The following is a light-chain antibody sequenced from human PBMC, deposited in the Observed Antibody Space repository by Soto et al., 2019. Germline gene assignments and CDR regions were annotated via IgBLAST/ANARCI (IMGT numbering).Light chain of an antibody. Sequence: DIVMTQSPDSLAVSLGERATINCKSSQSVLYSSNNKNYLAWYQHKPGQPPKLLIYWASTRESGVPDRFSGSGSGTDFTLTISSLQAEDVAVYYCQQYYSTPGLFGQGTKLEIK. J-gene: IGKJ2*01. V-gene: IGKV4-1*01. CDR1: QSVLYSSNNKNY. CDR2: WAS. CDR3: QQYYSTPGL.